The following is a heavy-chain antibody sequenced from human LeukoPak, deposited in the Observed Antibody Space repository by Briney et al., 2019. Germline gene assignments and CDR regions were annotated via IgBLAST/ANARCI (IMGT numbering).Heavy chain of an antibody. V-gene: IGHV3-48*03. D-gene: IGHD3-22*01. CDR1: GFTFSSYE. CDR2: ISSSGSTI. CDR3: ARGYDSSGYGSGAFDI. J-gene: IGHJ3*02. Sequence: GGSLRLSCAASGFTFSSYEMNWVRQAPGKGLEWVSYISSSGSTIYYADSVKGRFTISRDNSKNTLYLQMNSLRAEDTAVYYCARGYDSSGYGSGAFDIWGQGTMVTVSS.